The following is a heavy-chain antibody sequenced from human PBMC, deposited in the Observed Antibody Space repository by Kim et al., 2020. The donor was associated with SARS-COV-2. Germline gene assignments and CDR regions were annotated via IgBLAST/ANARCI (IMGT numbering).Heavy chain of an antibody. J-gene: IGHJ6*02. CDR1: GGSISSYY. CDR3: ARVGNAYSGSYYYYYYGMDV. D-gene: IGHD1-26*01. V-gene: IGHV4-59*01. CDR2: IYYSGST. Sequence: SETLSLTCTVSGGSISSYYWSWIRQPPGKGLEWIGYIYYSGSTNYNPSLKSRVTISVDTSKNQFSLKLSSVTAADTAVYYCARVGNAYSGSYYYYYYGMDVWGQGTTVTVSS.